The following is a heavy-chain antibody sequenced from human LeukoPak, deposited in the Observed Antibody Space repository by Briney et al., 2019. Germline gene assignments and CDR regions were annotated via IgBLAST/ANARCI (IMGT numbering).Heavy chain of an antibody. V-gene: IGHV3-7*01. D-gene: IGHD3-10*01. Sequence: PGGSLRLSCAASGFAFSSYWMSWVRQAPGKGLEWVANIKQDGSEKYYVDSVKGRFTISRDNAKNSLYLQMNSLRAEDTAVYYCARGRGVRGVISDYWGQGTLVTVSS. J-gene: IGHJ4*02. CDR1: GFAFSSYW. CDR2: IKQDGSEK. CDR3: ARGRGVRGVISDY.